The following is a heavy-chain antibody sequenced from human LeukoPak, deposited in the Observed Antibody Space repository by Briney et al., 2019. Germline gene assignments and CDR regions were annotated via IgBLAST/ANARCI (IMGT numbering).Heavy chain of an antibody. CDR1: GFTFSSYA. Sequence: GGSLRLSCAASGFTFSSYAMSWVRQAPGMGLEWVSAISASGGSTYYADSVKGRFTISRDNSKNTLYLQMNSLRVEDTALYYCAKDSGYCDTTSCRLANWGQGTLVTVSS. CDR2: ISASGGST. D-gene: IGHD2-2*01. V-gene: IGHV3-23*01. J-gene: IGHJ4*02. CDR3: AKDSGYCDTTSCRLAN.